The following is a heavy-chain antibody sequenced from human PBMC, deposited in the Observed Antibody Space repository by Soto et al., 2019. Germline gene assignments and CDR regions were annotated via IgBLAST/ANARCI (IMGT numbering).Heavy chain of an antibody. V-gene: IGHV4-31*03. CDR1: GGSISSGGYY. J-gene: IGHJ6*02. D-gene: IGHD2-15*01. CDR3: ARDRIEFGMDV. CDR2: IYYSGST. Sequence: SETLSLTCTVSGGSISSGGYYWSWIRQHPGKGLEWIGYIYYSGSTYYNPSLKSRVTISVDTSKNQFSLKLSSVTAADTAVYYCARDRIEFGMDVWGQGTTVTVSS.